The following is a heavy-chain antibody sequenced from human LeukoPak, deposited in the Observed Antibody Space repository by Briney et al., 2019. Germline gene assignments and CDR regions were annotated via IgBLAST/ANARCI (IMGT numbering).Heavy chain of an antibody. J-gene: IGHJ1*01. CDR1: GYTLTELS. D-gene: IGHD2-15*01. CDR2: FDPEDGET. CDR3: ATDFHPKGYCSGGSCYYSRSFQH. V-gene: IGHV1-24*01. Sequence: GASVKVSCKVSGYTLTELSMHWVRQAPGKGLEWMGGFDPEDGETIYAQKFQGRVTMTEDTSTDTAYMELSSLRSEDTAVYYCATDFHPKGYCSGGSCYYSRSFQHWGQGTLVTVSS.